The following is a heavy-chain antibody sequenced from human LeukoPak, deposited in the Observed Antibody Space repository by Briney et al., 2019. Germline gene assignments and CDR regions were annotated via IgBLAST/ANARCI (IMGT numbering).Heavy chain of an antibody. CDR2: INRSGST. D-gene: IGHD3-10*01. Sequence: SETLSLTCAVYGGSFSGYYWSWIRQPPGKGLEWIGEINRSGSTNYNPSLKSRVTISVDTSKNQFSLKLSSVTAADTAVYYCARGLRGYMDVWGKGTTVTVSS. CDR3: ARGLRGYMDV. CDR1: GGSFSGYY. V-gene: IGHV4-34*01. J-gene: IGHJ6*03.